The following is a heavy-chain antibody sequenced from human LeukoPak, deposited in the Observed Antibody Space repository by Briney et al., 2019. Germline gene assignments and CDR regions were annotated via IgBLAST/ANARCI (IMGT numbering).Heavy chain of an antibody. V-gene: IGHV4-59*08. CDR3: ARLDSGDHGNIPH. Sequence: SETLSLTCTVSGGSLSPYYWTWIRQPRGKGLEWIGYIYHTGTTKYNPSLSYRVTISVETSKNQFSLRLKSVTAADTAIYYCARLDSGDHGNIPHWGQGTLVTVSS. CDR2: IYHTGTT. CDR1: GGSLSPYY. D-gene: IGHD1-26*01. J-gene: IGHJ1*01.